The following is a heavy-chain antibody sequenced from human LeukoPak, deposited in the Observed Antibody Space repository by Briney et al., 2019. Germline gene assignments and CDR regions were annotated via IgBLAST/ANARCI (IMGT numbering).Heavy chain of an antibody. J-gene: IGHJ6*02. CDR3: ARDTPAIRDYYYGMDV. Sequence: SETLSLTCAVYGGSFNGYYWSWIRQPPGKGLEWIGEINHSGSTNYNPSLKSRVTISVDTSKNQFSLKLSSVTAADTAVYYYARDTPAIRDYYYGMDVWGQGTTVTVSS. D-gene: IGHD2-2*02. CDR2: INHSGST. V-gene: IGHV4-34*01. CDR1: GGSFNGYY.